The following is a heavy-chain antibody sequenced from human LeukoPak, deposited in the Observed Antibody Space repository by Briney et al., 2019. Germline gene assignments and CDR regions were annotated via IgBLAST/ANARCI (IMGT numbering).Heavy chain of an antibody. CDR2: ISGSGGNT. CDR3: ARTRGYDWTFDY. V-gene: IGHV3-23*01. D-gene: IGHD5-12*01. J-gene: IGHJ4*02. CDR1: AFTFSSYA. Sequence: GGSLRLSCAASAFTFSSYAMSWVRQAPGKGLEWVSGISGSGGNTYYADSVKGRFTISRDNSKNTLYLQMNSLRAEDTALYYCARTRGYDWTFDYWGQGTLVTVSS.